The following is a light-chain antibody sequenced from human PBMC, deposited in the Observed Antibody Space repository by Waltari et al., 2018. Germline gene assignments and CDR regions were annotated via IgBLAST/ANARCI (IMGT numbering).Light chain of an antibody. Sequence: EILMTQSPASLSVSPWERATLSCWAGQSVGINLAWYQQGPGQAPRLLIYGASTRATGIPARFSGSGSDTEFTLTISSLKSEDFAVYYCQQYNSWPRTFGQGTKVEIK. CDR3: QQYNSWPRT. CDR2: GAS. J-gene: IGKJ1*01. V-gene: IGKV3-15*01. CDR1: QSVGIN.